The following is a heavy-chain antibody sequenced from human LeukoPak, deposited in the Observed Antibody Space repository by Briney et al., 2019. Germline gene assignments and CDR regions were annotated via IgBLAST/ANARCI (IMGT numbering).Heavy chain of an antibody. V-gene: IGHV4-59*01. CDR1: GGSISSYY. D-gene: IGHD3-16*01. J-gene: IGHJ4*02. CDR3: AREVPTYYFDY. Sequence: PSETLSLTCTVSGGSISSYYWSWIRQPPGKGLEWIGYIYYSGSTNYNPSLKSRVTISVDTSKNQFSLKLSSVTAADTAVYYCAREVPTYYFDYWGRGTLVTVSS. CDR2: IYYSGST.